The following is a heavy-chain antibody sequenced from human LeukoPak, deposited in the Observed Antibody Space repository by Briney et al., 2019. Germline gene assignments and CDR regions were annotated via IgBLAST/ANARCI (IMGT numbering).Heavy chain of an antibody. J-gene: IGHJ4*02. Sequence: PSETLSLTCTVSGGSISSSSYYWGWIRQPPGKGLEWIGSIYYSGSTYYNPSLKSRVTISVDTSKNQFSLKLSSVTAADTAVYYCARHVRSRANVDYWGQGTLVTVSS. CDR3: ARHVRSRANVDY. D-gene: IGHD1-1*01. CDR1: GGSISSSSYY. V-gene: IGHV4-39*01. CDR2: IYYSGST.